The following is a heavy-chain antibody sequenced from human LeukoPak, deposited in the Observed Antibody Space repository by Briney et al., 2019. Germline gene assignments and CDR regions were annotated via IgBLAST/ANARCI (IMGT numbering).Heavy chain of an antibody. CDR2: ISSGSYI. V-gene: IGHV3-21*01. Sequence: KTGGSLRLSCAASGFPFSSYNLNWVRQAPGKGLEWVSSISSGSYIYYADSVKGRFTISRDNAKNSVYLQMNSLRAEDTAVYYCARGYCSGGSCYPGSYYWGQGTLVTVSS. J-gene: IGHJ4*02. CDR1: GFPFSSYN. D-gene: IGHD2-15*01. CDR3: ARGYCSGGSCYPGSYY.